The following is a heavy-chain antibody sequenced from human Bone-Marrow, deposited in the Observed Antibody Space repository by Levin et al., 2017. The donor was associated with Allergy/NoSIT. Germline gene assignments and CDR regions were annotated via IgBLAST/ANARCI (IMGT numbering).Heavy chain of an antibody. CDR3: ARARDYGDYLYEY. Sequence: GESLKISCQGVGDSFTNHWIGWVRQMPGKGLEWMGVIYPGHSDARYSPSFQGQVTISADKSSTTAYLQWSSLKASDTAVYYCARARDYGDYLYEYWGQGTLVTVSS. CDR2: IYPGHSDA. V-gene: IGHV5-51*01. CDR1: GDSFTNHW. D-gene: IGHD4-17*01. J-gene: IGHJ4*02.